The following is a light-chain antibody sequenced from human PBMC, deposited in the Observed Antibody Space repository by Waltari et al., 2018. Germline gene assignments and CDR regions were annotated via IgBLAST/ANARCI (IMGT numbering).Light chain of an antibody. CDR2: AAS. J-gene: IGKJ2*03. V-gene: IGKV1-39*01. Sequence: DIQMTQSPSSLSASVGDRVTITCRASQSISSYLNWYQQKPGKAPKLLIYAASSLQSGVPSRFSGSGSGTDVTLTISSLQPEDFATYYCQQSYSTPRFGQGTKLEIK. CDR3: QQSYSTPR. CDR1: QSISSY.